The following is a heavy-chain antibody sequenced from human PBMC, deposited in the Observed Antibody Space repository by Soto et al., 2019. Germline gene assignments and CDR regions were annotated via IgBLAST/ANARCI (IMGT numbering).Heavy chain of an antibody. V-gene: IGHV3-30*18. CDR3: AKSRRSYDRRGYSTSPFDY. D-gene: IGHD3-22*01. CDR1: GFTFSSYG. Sequence: GSLRLSCAASGFTFSSYGMHWVRQAPGKGLGWVAVISYDGSNKCYGDSVKGRVTISRDNSKNTLYLQMNSLRAEDTAVYDCAKSRRSYDRRGYSTSPFDYWGQRPLVTVSS. CDR2: ISYDGSNK. J-gene: IGHJ4*02.